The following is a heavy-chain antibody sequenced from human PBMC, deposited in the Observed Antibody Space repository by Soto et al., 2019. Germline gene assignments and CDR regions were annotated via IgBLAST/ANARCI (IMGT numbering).Heavy chain of an antibody. CDR3: ARGRGYSYGWDFDY. CDR2: INHSGST. J-gene: IGHJ4*02. V-gene: IGHV4-34*01. CDR1: GGSFSGYY. D-gene: IGHD5-18*01. Sequence: QVQLQQWGAGLLKPSETLSLTCAVYGGSFSGYYWSWIRQPPGKGLEWIGEINHSGSTNYNPSLKSRVTISVESSKNQFSLNLSSVTAADTAVYYCARGRGYSYGWDFDYWGQGTLVTVSS.